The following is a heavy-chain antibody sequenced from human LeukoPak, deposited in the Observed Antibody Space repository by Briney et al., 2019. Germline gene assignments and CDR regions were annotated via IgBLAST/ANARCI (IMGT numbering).Heavy chain of an antibody. D-gene: IGHD1-1*01. CDR2: IYTSGST. CDR1: GGSISSYY. J-gene: IGHJ5*02. CDR3: AREGTAGTNLNWFDP. Sequence: SETLSLTCTVSGGSISSYYWSWIRQPAGKGLEWIGRIYTSGSTNFNPSLKSRVTISVDTSKNQFSLKLSSVTAADTAVYYCAREGTAGTNLNWFDPWGQGTLVTVSS. V-gene: IGHV4-4*07.